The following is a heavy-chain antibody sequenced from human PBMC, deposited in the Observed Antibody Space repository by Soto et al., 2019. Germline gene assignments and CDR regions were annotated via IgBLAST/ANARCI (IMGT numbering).Heavy chain of an antibody. CDR3: ARERDYYDY. Sequence: SETLCVTCIFYVGSISSISYYWGWIRQPPGKGLEWIGYVYYSGSTNYNPSLKSRVTISVDTSKNQFSLKLSSVTAADTAVYYCARERDYYDYWGQGTMVTVSS. J-gene: IGHJ4*02. V-gene: IGHV4-61*01. CDR2: VYYSGST. CDR1: VGSISSISYY.